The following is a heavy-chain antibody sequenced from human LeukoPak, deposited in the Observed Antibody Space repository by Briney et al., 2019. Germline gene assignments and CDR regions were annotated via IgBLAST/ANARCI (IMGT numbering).Heavy chain of an antibody. D-gene: IGHD3-3*01. CDR1: GFTFSSYW. V-gene: IGHV3-7*01. Sequence: QTGGSLRLSCAASGFTFSSYWMSWVRQAPGKGLEWVANIKQDGSEKYYVDSVKGRFTISRDNSKNTLYLQMNSLRAEDTAVYYCAKDFGVVYYDFWSGPVTAWGQGTLVTVSS. CDR3: AKDFGVVYYDFWSGPVTA. CDR2: IKQDGSEK. J-gene: IGHJ5*02.